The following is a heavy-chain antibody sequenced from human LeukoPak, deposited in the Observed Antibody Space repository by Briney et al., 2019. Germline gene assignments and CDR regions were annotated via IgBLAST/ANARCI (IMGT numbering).Heavy chain of an antibody. CDR1: GGSISSSSYY. CDR2: IDYSGST. CDR3: ARHYDILTGVFDY. Sequence: PSETLSLTCTVSGGSISSSSYYWGWIRQPPGKGLEWIGSIDYSGSTYYNPSLKSRVTISVDTSKNQFSLKLSSVTAADTAVYYCARHYDILTGVFDYWGQGTLVTVSS. J-gene: IGHJ4*02. D-gene: IGHD3-9*01. V-gene: IGHV4-39*01.